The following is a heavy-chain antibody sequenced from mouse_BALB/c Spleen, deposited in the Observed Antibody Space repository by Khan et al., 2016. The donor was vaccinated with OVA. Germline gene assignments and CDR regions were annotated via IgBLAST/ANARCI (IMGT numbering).Heavy chain of an antibody. J-gene: IGHJ3*01. CDR3: ANHGSSSAWFTY. V-gene: IGHV1-7*01. Sequence: QVQLQQSGAELAKPGASVKMSCKASGYTFTSYWMHWVKQRPGHGLEWIGYINPSTDYTEYNQKFKDKATLTADKSSSTAYMQLSSLTSEDSAVYYCANHGSSSAWFTYWGQGTLVTVSA. CDR1: GYTFTSYW. CDR2: INPSTDYT. D-gene: IGHD1-1*01.